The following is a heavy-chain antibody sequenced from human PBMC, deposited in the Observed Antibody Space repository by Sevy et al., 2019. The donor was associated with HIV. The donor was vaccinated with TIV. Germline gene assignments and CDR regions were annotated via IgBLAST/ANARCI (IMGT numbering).Heavy chain of an antibody. D-gene: IGHD6-19*01. CDR1: GGTFSSYA. J-gene: IGHJ4*02. CDR3: ARGSGWGPSHLYFDY. Sequence: ASVEVSCKASGGTFSSYAISWVRQAPGQGLEWMGGIIPIFGTANYAQKFQGRVTITAVESTSTAYMELSSLRSGDTAVYYCARGSGWGPSHLYFDYWGQGTLLTVSS. V-gene: IGHV1-69*13. CDR2: IIPIFGTA.